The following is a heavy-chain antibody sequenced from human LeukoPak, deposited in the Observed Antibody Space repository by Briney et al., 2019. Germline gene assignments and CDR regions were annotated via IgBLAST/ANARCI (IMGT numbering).Heavy chain of an antibody. V-gene: IGHV1-2*02. D-gene: IGHD6-13*01. CDR3: ARINNSRWYDF. J-gene: IGHJ4*02. CDR2: INPNIGDT. CDR1: GYTFTGYY. Sequence: ASVNDSCKASGYTFTGYYMHWVRQAPGQGLEWMGWINPNIGDTNYAQKFQGRVTMTRDTSISTAYMELSRLRFDDTAVYYCARINNSRWYDFWGQGTLVTVSS.